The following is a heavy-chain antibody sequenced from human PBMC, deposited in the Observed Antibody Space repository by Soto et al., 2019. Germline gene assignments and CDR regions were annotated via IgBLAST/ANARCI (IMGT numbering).Heavy chain of an antibody. CDR2: IYQSGVT. CDR3: AGMPYTSGLRFDP. CDR1: GDSYSISTYS. J-gene: IGHJ5*02. V-gene: IGHV4-30-2*01. Sequence: SETLSLTCNMSGDSYSISTYSWSWIRQPPGKALQLIGFIYQSGVTSYNPSLASRVSISLDRSNNQCSLKLKSVTAADTAVYFCAGMPYTSGLRFDPWGPGTRVTVPQ. D-gene: IGHD6-19*01.